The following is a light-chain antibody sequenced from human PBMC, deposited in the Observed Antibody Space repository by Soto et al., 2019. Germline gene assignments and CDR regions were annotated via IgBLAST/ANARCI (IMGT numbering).Light chain of an antibody. CDR1: QDIGNF. J-gene: IGKJ2*01. CDR3: QQIDYYLHAT. V-gene: IGKV1-5*01. CDR2: DAS. Sequence: DVQMTQSPSTLSASVGDRVTSSCRTSQDIGNFLAWYQHKPGKAPKLLFYDASALQTGVPSRFRASRFGTEFTLTISGLQPDDIATYYCQQIDYYLHATLGQGTKVKIK.